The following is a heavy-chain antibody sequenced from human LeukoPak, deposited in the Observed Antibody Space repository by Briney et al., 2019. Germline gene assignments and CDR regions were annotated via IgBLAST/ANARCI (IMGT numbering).Heavy chain of an antibody. Sequence: PSETLSLTCTVSGGSISSSSYYWGWIRQPPGKGLGWIGSIYYSGSTYYNPSLKSRVTISVDTSKNQFSLKLSSVTAADTAVYYCARHYYDSSGYTTWGQGTLVTVSS. CDR1: GGSISSSSYY. D-gene: IGHD3-22*01. CDR3: ARHYYDSSGYTT. J-gene: IGHJ5*02. V-gene: IGHV4-39*01. CDR2: IYYSGST.